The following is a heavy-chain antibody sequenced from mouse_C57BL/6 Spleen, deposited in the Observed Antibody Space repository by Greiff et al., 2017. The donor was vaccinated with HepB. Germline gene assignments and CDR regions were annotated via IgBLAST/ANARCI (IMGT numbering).Heavy chain of an antibody. CDR1: GFTFSDYG. Sequence: EVMLVESGGGLVKPGGSLKLSCAASGFTFSDYGMHWVRQAPEKGLEWVGYISSGSSTIYYADTVKGRFTISRDNAKNTLFLQMTSLRSEGTAMYYCARTGGYYPAWFAYWGQGTLVTVSA. CDR3: ARTGGYYPAWFAY. J-gene: IGHJ3*01. CDR2: ISSGSSTI. V-gene: IGHV5-17*01. D-gene: IGHD2-3*01.